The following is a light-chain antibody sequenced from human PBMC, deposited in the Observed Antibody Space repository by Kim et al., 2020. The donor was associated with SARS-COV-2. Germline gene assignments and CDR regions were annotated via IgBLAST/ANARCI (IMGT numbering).Light chain of an antibody. CDR2: EVN. V-gene: IGLV2-14*01. J-gene: IGLJ1*01. CDR3: SSYASSNTF. Sequence: PGQSITISCTGVYSDVGSQYLVSWYQQYPGKAPKLIIYEVNNRPSGISTRFSGSKSGNTASLTISRLQAEDEAEYFCSSYASSNTFFGTGTKVTVL. CDR1: YSDVGSQYL.